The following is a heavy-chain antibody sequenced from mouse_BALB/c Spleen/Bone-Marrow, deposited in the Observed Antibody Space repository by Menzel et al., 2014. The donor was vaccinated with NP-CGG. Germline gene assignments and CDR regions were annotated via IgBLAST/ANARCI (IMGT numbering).Heavy chain of an antibody. CDR1: GYAFSSYW. V-gene: IGHV1-80*01. D-gene: IGHD2-4*01. J-gene: IGHJ3*01. CDR2: IYPGDGDT. Sequence: VQLQESGAELVRPGSSVKISCKASGYAFSSYWMNWVKQRPGQGLEWIGQIYPGDGDTNYNGKFKGKATLTADKSSSTAYMQLSSLTSEDSAVYLCAREGYDYDWFAYWGQGTLVTVSA. CDR3: AREGYDYDWFAY.